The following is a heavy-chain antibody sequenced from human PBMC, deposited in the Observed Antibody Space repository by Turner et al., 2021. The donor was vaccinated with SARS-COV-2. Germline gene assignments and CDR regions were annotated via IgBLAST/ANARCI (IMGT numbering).Heavy chain of an antibody. Sequence: EVQLLESGGGLVQPVGSLRLSCAASGFTFSNYGMNWVRQAPGKGLEWVSSISSSGSFIYYADSVKGRFTISRDDAKNSLYLQMNSLRAEDTAVYYCARDSTPYYYDTSGYYYGSDYFDYWGQGTLVTVSS. D-gene: IGHD3-22*01. CDR2: ISSSGSFI. CDR1: GFTFSNYG. V-gene: IGHV3-21*01. J-gene: IGHJ4*02. CDR3: ARDSTPYYYDTSGYYYGSDYFDY.